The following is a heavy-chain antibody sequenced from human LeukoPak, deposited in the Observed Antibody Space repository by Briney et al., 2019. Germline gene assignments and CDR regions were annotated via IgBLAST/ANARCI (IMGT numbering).Heavy chain of an antibody. Sequence: GGSLRLSCAASGFTFSTYATNWVRQAPGKGLEGVSAISVSGGSTYYADSVKGRFTISRDNSKNTLYLQLNSLRAEDTAVYYCAKAKYITGTTLGFDYWGQGTLVTVSS. CDR2: ISVSGGST. CDR3: AKAKYITGTTLGFDY. CDR1: GFTFSTYA. V-gene: IGHV3-23*01. D-gene: IGHD1-7*01. J-gene: IGHJ4*02.